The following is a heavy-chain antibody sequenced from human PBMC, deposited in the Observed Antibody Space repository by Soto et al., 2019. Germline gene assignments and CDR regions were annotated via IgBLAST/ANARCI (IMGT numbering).Heavy chain of an antibody. CDR2: IYWDDDK. CDR3: AHAGDYDLLTFDH. Sequence: QITLKESGPTLVRPAQTLTLTCGFSGFSLSSYGMGVAWIRQPPGKALEWLALIYWDDDKRYSPSLKDRLAISKKTSSNQVVLTITNTHPGDTATYFRAHAGDYDLLTFDHWGPGTLVNVSS. CDR1: GFSLSSYGMG. V-gene: IGHV2-5*02. J-gene: IGHJ4*02. D-gene: IGHD4-17*01.